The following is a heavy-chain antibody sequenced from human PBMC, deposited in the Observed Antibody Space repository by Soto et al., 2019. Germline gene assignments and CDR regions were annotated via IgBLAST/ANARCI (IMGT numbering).Heavy chain of an antibody. D-gene: IGHD4-17*01. V-gene: IGHV3-9*01. CDR3: ARSRATVTPLDY. CDR1: GFKFEDYA. CDR2: ISWGSGSI. Sequence: ESGGDLVQPGRSLRLSCAASGFKFEDYAMHWVRQAPGKGLEWVSSISWGSGSIGYADSVRGRFAISRDNAKKSLYLQMNSLRTEDTALYYCARSRATVTPLDYWGQGTLVTVSS. J-gene: IGHJ4*02.